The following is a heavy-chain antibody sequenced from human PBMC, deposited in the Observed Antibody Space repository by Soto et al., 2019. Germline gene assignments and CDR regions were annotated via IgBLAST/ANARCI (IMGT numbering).Heavy chain of an antibody. D-gene: IGHD5-18*01. CDR2: VYSTEIT. J-gene: IGHJ5*02. Sequence: SETLSLTCTVSGDSISSYFWSWIRQPPGKGLEWIGYVYSTEITNYNPSLKSRVAMSIDTSKNQFSLKVRSVTAADTAVYYCARARYPPAMGNNWFDPWGQGTLVTVSS. CDR1: GDSISSYF. V-gene: IGHV4-59*01. CDR3: ARARYPPAMGNNWFDP.